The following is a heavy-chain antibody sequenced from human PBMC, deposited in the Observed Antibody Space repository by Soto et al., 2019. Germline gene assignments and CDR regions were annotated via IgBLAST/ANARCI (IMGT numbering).Heavy chain of an antibody. J-gene: IGHJ6*02. D-gene: IGHD3-10*01. CDR2: IWYDGSKK. V-gene: IGHV3-33*01. Sequence: QVQLVESGGGVVQPGRSLRLSCAASGFTFSSYGMHWVRQAPGKGLEWVAVIWYDGSKKYYADSVKGRFTISRDNSKNTLYLQMNSLRAEDTAVYYCARAGAGYCYYGMDVWGQGTTVTVSS. CDR1: GFTFSSYG. CDR3: ARAGAGYCYYGMDV.